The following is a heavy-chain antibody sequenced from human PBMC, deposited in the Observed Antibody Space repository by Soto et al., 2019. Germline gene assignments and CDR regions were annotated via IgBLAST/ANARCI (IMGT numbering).Heavy chain of an antibody. D-gene: IGHD6-13*01. V-gene: IGHV1-3*01. CDR2: INAGNGNT. CDR1: GDTFTSYA. CDR3: AWGSNSSWFYNWFDA. Sequence: ASVKVSCKASGDTFTSYAMHWVRQAPGQRIEWMGWINAGNGNTKYSQKFQGRVTITRDTSASTAYMELSSLRSEDTAVYYCAWGSNSSWFYNWFDAWGQGTLVTVSS. J-gene: IGHJ5*02.